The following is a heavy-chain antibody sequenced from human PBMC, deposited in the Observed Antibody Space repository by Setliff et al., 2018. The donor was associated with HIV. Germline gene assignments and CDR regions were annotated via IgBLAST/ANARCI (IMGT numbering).Heavy chain of an antibody. CDR2: ISYGGIT. CDR1: GGSISSSHDF. Sequence: PSETLSLTCTVSGGSISSSHDFWNWIRQPPGKGLEWIGAISYGGITYYNPPLTSRVTISVDTSKNQFSLKVTSVTAADTAVYYCARVPGRDYYDTSGDFDYWGLGTLVTVSS. J-gene: IGHJ4*02. V-gene: IGHV4-39*07. D-gene: IGHD3-22*01. CDR3: ARVPGRDYYDTSGDFDY.